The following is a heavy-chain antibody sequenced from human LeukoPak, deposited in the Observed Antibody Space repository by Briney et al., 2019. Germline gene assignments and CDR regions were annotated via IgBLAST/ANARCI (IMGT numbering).Heavy chain of an antibody. CDR1: GYTFTSYY. J-gene: IGHJ5*02. CDR3: ARGHCSSTSCYLNWFDP. CDR2: NNPSGGST. Sequence: ASVKVSCKASGYTFTSYYMHWVRQAPGQGLEWMGINNPSGGSTSYAQKFQGRVTMTRDTSTSTVYMELSSLRSEDTAVYYCARGHCSSTSCYLNWFDPWGQGTLVTVSS. V-gene: IGHV1-46*01. D-gene: IGHD2-2*01.